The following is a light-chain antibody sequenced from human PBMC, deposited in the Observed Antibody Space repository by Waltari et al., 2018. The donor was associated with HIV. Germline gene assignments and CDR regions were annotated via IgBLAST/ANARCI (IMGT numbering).Light chain of an antibody. Sequence: DIVMTQSPDSLAVSLGERATINCKSSQIVLYSSNNKNYLAWYQQKPGQPPKLLIYWASTRESGVPDRFSGSGSGTDFTLTISSLQAEDVAVYYCQTWGTGIWVFGGGTK. V-gene: IGKV4-1*01. J-gene: IGKJ4*02. CDR3: QTWGTGIWV. CDR1: QIVLYSSNNKNY. CDR2: WAS.